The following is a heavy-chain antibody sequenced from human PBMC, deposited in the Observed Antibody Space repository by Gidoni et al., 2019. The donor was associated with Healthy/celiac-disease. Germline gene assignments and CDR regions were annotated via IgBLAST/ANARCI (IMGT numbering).Heavy chain of an antibody. V-gene: IGHV3-21*01. CDR1: GFTSSSYS. CDR2: ISSSSSYI. D-gene: IGHD6-13*01. Sequence: EVQLVESGGGLVKPGGSLRLSCAASGFTSSSYSMNWVRQAPGKGLEWVSSISSSSSYIYYADSVKGRFTISRDNAKNSLYLQMNSLRAEDTAVYYCARDRAAAGELYYYYYGMDVWGQGTTVTVSS. CDR3: ARDRAAAGELYYYYYGMDV. J-gene: IGHJ6*02.